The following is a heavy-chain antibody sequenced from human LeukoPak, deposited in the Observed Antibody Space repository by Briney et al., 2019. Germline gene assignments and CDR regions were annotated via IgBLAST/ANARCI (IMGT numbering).Heavy chain of an antibody. D-gene: IGHD3-22*01. J-gene: IGHJ4*02. CDR3: ARAYSSGYYFDY. CDR2: IIPIFGTA. V-gene: IGHV1-69*06. Sequence: SVKVSCKASGYTFIGYYMHWVRQAPGQGLEWMGGIIPIFGTANYAQKFQGRVTITADKSTSTAYMELSSLRSEDTAVYYCARAYSSGYYFDYWGQGTLVTVSS. CDR1: GYTFIGYY.